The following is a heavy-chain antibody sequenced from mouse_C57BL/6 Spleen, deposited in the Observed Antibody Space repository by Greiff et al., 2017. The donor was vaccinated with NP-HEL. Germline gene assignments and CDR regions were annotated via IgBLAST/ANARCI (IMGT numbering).Heavy chain of an antibody. V-gene: IGHV1-52*01. CDR1: GYTFTSYW. CDR3: AKTSHYYAMYY. CDR2: IDPSDSET. J-gene: IGHJ4*01. Sequence: QVQLQQPGAELVRPGSSVKLSCKASGYTFTSYWMHWVKQRPIQGLEWIGNIDPSDSETHYNQKFKDKATLTVDKSSSTAYMQLSSLTSEDSAVYYCAKTSHYYAMYYWGQGTSVTVSS.